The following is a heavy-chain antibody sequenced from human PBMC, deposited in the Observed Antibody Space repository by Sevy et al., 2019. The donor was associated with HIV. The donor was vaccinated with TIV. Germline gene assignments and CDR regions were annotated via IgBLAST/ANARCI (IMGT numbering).Heavy chain of an antibody. CDR3: AKDIRGWYDGFDY. D-gene: IGHD6-19*01. CDR2: ISWNSGSI. V-gene: IGHV3-9*01. Sequence: GGSLRLSCAASGFTFDDYAMHWVRQAPGKGLEWVSGISWNSGSIGYADSVKGRFTISRDNAKNFLYLQMNSLRAEDTALYYCAKDIRGWYDGFDYWGQGTLVTVSS. J-gene: IGHJ4*02. CDR1: GFTFDDYA.